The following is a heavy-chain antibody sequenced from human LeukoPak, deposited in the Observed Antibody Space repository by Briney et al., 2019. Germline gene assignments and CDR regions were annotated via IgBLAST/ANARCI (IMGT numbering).Heavy chain of an antibody. D-gene: IGHD3-22*01. CDR3: AKGGYYYDSSGTNDY. J-gene: IGHJ4*02. Sequence: GGSLRLSCAASGFTFSSYGMHWVRQAPGKGLEWVAVIWYDGSNKYYADSVKGRFTISRDNSKNTLYPQMNSLRAEDTAVYYCAKGGYYYDSSGTNDYWGQGTLVTVSS. CDR1: GFTFSSYG. CDR2: IWYDGSNK. V-gene: IGHV3-33*06.